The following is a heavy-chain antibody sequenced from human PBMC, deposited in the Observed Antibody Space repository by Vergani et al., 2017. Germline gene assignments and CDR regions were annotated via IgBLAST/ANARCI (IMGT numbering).Heavy chain of an antibody. CDR2: ISGSGGST. V-gene: IGHV3-23*01. Sequence: EVQLLESGGGLVQPGGSLRLSCAASGFTFSSYAMSWVRQAPGKGLEWVSAISGSGGSTYYADSVKGRFTISRDNSKNTLYLQMNSLRAEDTAVYYCAKKGNYYGSVSYPYYYYGMDVWGQGTTVTVSS. CDR3: AKKGNYYGSVSYPYYYYGMDV. J-gene: IGHJ6*02. CDR1: GFTFSSYA. D-gene: IGHD3-10*01.